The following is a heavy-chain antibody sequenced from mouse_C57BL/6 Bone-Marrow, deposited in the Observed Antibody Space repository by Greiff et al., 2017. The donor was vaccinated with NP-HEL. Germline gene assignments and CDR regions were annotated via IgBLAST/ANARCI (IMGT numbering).Heavy chain of an antibody. CDR1: GFNIKDDY. CDR2: IDPENGDT. J-gene: IGHJ3*01. CDR3: TTGGAWFAY. Sequence: VQLQQSGAELVRPGASVKLSCTASGFNIKDDYMHWVKQRPEQGLEWIGWIDPENGDTESASKFQGKATITADTSSNTAYLQLSSLTSEDTAVYYCTTGGAWFAYWGQGTLVTVSA. V-gene: IGHV14-4*01.